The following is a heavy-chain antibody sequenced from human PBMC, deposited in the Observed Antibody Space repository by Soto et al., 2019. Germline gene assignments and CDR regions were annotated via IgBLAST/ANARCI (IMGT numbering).Heavy chain of an antibody. CDR3: TPLGPS. Sequence: EVQLVESGGGWVKPGGSLTLSCVASGFTFGDAWMNWVRQAAGKGLEWVGHVTTKSEGETTDYAAPVTGRFTIWRDDSTNTLYLQMNSLTSEDTGEYFCTPLGPSCGQVTQVTVSA. J-gene: IGHJ5*02. CDR1: GFTFGDAW. V-gene: IGHV3-15*07. CDR2: VTTKSEGETT.